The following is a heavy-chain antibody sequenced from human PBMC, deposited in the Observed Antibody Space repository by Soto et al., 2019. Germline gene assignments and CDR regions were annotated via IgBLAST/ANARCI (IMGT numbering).Heavy chain of an antibody. J-gene: IGHJ4*02. CDR1: GGTFSSYT. CDR3: ASPHDYGDYYRFDY. V-gene: IGHV1-69*02. Sequence: ASVKVSCKASGGTFSSYTISWVRQAPGQGLEWMGRIIPILGIANYAQKYQGRVTITADKSTSTAYMELSSLRSEDTAVYYCASPHDYGDYYRFDYWGQGTLVTVSS. D-gene: IGHD4-17*01. CDR2: IIPILGIA.